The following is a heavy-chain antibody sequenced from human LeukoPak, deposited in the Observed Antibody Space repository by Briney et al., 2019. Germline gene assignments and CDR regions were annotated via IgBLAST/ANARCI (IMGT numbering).Heavy chain of an antibody. CDR2: IYYSGST. D-gene: IGHD3-10*01. Sequence: SETLSLTCSVSGGSISSSDKYWGWIRQPPGKGLEWIGSIYYSGSTRYNPSLKSRVTISVDTSKNQFSLKLSSVTAADTAVYYCARYFLSGDLPYFDYWGQGTLVTVSS. CDR3: ARYFLSGDLPYFDY. CDR1: GGSISSSDKY. V-gene: IGHV4-39*01. J-gene: IGHJ4*02.